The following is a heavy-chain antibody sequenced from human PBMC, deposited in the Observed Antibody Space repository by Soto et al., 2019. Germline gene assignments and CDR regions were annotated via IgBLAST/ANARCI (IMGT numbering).Heavy chain of an antibody. Sequence: QVQLVESGGGVVQPGRSLRLSCAASGFTFSSYAMHWVRQAPGKGLEWVAVISYDGSNKYYADSVKGRFTISRDNSKNTLYLQMNSLRDEDTAVYYCARPPCNNCVCDLDYWGQGTLVTVSS. CDR3: ARPPCNNCVCDLDY. V-gene: IGHV3-30-3*01. D-gene: IGHD2-8*01. CDR2: ISYDGSNK. J-gene: IGHJ4*02. CDR1: GFTFSSYA.